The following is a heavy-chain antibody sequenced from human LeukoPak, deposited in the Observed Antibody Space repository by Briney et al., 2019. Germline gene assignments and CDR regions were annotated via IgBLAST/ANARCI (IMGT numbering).Heavy chain of an antibody. CDR3: ARGTDCTNDVCYLYNWFDP. Sequence: SVKVSWKASGGTFCSYAISWVRQAPGQGLEWMGGIIPIFGTANYAQKFQGRVTITTDESTSTAYMELSSLRSEDTAVYYCARGTDCTNDVCYLYNWFDPWGQGTLVTVSS. V-gene: IGHV1-69*05. J-gene: IGHJ5*02. CDR2: IIPIFGTA. CDR1: GGTFCSYA. D-gene: IGHD2-8*01.